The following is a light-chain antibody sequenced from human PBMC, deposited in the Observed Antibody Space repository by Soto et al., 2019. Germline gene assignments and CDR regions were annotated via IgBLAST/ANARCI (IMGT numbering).Light chain of an antibody. CDR1: QDISSY. V-gene: IGKV1-9*01. CDR3: QQSYSTPRT. J-gene: IGKJ1*01. Sequence: DVQLTQSPSFLSASVGDILTITCRASQDISSYLAWYQQKPGKAPKLLIYDASNLESGVPSRFSGSGSGTEFTLTISSLQPEDFATYYCQQSYSTPRTFGQGTKVDIK. CDR2: DAS.